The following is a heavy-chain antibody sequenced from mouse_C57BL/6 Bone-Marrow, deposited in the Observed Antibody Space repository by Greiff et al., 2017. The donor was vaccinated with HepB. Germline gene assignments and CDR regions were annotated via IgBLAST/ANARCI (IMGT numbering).Heavy chain of an antibody. CDR1: GYTFTSYT. D-gene: IGHD2-3*01. V-gene: IGHV1-4*01. J-gene: IGHJ2*01. CDR2: INPSSGYT. CDR3: AKYGYYVFDY. Sequence: QVQLQQSGAELARPGASVKMSCKASGYTFTSYTMHWVKQRPGQGLEWIGYINPSSGYTKYNQKFKDKATLTADKSSSTAYMQLSSLTSEDSAVYYCAKYGYYVFDYWGQGTTLTVSS.